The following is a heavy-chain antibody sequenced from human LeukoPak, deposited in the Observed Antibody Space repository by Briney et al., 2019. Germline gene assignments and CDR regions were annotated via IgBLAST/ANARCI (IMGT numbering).Heavy chain of an antibody. Sequence: SETLSLTCAVYGGSFSGYYWSWIRQPPGKGMEWIGEINHSGSTNYNPSLKSRVTISVDTSKNQFSLKLSSVTAADTAVYYCARGIVVVPAAMGNHWFDPWGQGTLVTVSS. CDR3: ARGIVVVPAAMGNHWFDP. J-gene: IGHJ5*02. D-gene: IGHD2-2*01. CDR2: INHSGST. CDR1: GGSFSGYY. V-gene: IGHV4-34*01.